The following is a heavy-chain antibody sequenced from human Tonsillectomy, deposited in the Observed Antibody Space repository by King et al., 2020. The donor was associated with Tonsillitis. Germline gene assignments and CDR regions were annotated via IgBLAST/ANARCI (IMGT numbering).Heavy chain of an antibody. CDR3: ASQFSNGWFYY. CDR2: ISHSGST. J-gene: IGHJ5*01. Sequence: QLQESGPGLVKPSETLSLTCAVSGYSISSGFYWGWIRQPPGKGLEWIGSISHSGSTYYNSSLKSRVTVSVDTSKNQFSLKLTSVIAADTAVYYCASQFSNGWFYYWGHGILVTVSS. V-gene: IGHV4-38-2*01. CDR1: GYSISSGFY. D-gene: IGHD6-19*01.